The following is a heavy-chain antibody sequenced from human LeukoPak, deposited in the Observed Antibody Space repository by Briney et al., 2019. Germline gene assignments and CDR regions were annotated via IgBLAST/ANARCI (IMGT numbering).Heavy chain of an antibody. CDR1: EFTFSSYW. Sequence: GGSLRLSCAASEFTFSSYWMHWVRQAPGKGLVWVSYINTDGSRTNYADSVKGRFTISRDNSKNTLYLQMNSLKTEDTAVYYCTTDPQQLPHDAFDIWGQGTMVTVSS. J-gene: IGHJ3*02. CDR3: TTDPQQLPHDAFDI. V-gene: IGHV3-74*01. D-gene: IGHD6-13*01. CDR2: INTDGSRT.